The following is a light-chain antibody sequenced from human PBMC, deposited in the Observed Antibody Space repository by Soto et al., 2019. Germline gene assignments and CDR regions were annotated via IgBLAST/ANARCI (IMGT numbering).Light chain of an antibody. V-gene: IGLV1-40*01. Sequence: QSVLTQPPSVSGAPGQRVTISCTGSSSNIGADSDVHWYQQLPGTAPKLLIYGNNNRPSGVPDRFSGSKSGTSASLAITGLQAEDEADYYCQSYDSSLSGVVFGGGTKLTVL. CDR2: GNN. CDR3: QSYDSSLSGVV. CDR1: SSNIGADSD. J-gene: IGLJ2*01.